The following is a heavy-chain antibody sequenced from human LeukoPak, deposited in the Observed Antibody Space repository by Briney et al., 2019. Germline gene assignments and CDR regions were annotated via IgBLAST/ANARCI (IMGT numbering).Heavy chain of an antibody. Sequence: SETLSLTCAVYGGSFSGYYWSWIRQPPGKGLEWIGEINHSGSTNYNPSLKSRVTISVDTSKNQFSLKLSSVTAADTAAYYCARACSSTSCYRFYYYGMDVWGQGTTVTVSS. CDR1: GGSFSGYY. CDR2: INHSGST. D-gene: IGHD2-2*02. J-gene: IGHJ6*02. CDR3: ARACSSTSCYRFYYYGMDV. V-gene: IGHV4-34*01.